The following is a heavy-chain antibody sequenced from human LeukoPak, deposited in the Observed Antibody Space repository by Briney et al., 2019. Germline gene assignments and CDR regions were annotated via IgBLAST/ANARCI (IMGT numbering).Heavy chain of an antibody. D-gene: IGHD1-7*01. V-gene: IGHV4-30-4*01. J-gene: IGHJ5*02. CDR2: INHSGST. CDR3: ARLELRGTVWFDP. Sequence: PSQTLSLTCTVSGGSISSGDYYWSWIRQPPGKGLEWIGEINHSGSTNYNPSLKSRVTISVDTSKNQFSLKLSSVTAADTAVYYCARLELRGTVWFDPWGQGTLVTVSS. CDR1: GGSISSGDYY.